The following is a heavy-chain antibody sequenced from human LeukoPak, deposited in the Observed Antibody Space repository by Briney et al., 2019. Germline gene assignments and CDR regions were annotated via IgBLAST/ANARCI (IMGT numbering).Heavy chain of an antibody. CDR1: GYTFTSYG. CDR3: ARDGYSNSNWFDP. CDR2: ISAYNGNT. J-gene: IGHJ5*02. D-gene: IGHD4-4*01. V-gene: IGHV1-18*01. Sequence: ASVEVSCKAFGYTFTSYGISWVRQAPGQGLEWMGWISAYNGNTNYAQKLQGRVTMTTDTSTSTAYMELRSLRPDDTAVYYCARDGYSNSNWFDPWGQGTLVTVSS.